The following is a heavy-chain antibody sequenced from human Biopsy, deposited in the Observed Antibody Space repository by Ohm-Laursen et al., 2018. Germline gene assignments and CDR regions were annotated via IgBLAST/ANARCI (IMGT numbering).Heavy chain of an antibody. CDR1: EFTFSGYS. V-gene: IGHV3-48*04. Sequence: SLRLPCAASEFTFSGYSMNWVRQAPGRGLEWVSYINVYSNKKYYADSVKGRFIVSRDNDKNSLYLQMNSLRAEDTAVYHCARSPGRDRMDVWGQGTTVIVSS. CDR3: ARSPGRDRMDV. D-gene: IGHD1-14*01. CDR2: INVYSNKK. J-gene: IGHJ6*02.